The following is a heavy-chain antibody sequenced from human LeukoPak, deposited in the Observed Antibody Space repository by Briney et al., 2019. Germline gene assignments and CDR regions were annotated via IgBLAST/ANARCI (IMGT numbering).Heavy chain of an antibody. CDR1: GGTFSSYA. CDR3: AINGPGITMVRGVF. CDR2: IIPILGIA. D-gene: IGHD3-10*01. J-gene: IGHJ4*02. Sequence: SVKVSCKASGGTFSSYAISWVRQAPGQGLEWMGRIIPILGIANYAQKFQGRVTITADKSTSTAYMELSSLRSEDTAVYYCAINGPGITMVRGVFWGQGTLVTVSS. V-gene: IGHV1-69*04.